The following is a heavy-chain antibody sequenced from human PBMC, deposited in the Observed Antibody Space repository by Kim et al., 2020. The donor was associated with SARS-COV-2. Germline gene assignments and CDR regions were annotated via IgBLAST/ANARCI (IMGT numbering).Heavy chain of an antibody. Sequence: TYDNPSLKSRVTISVDTSKNQFSLKLSAVTAADTAVYYCARETFSNHFDYWGQGTLVTVSS. CDR3: ARETFSNHFDY. CDR2: T. V-gene: IGHV4-31*02. J-gene: IGHJ4*02. D-gene: IGHD4-4*01.